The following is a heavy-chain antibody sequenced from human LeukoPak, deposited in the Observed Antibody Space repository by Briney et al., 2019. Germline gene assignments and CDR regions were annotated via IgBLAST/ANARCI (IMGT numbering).Heavy chain of an antibody. Sequence: GGTLRLSCAASGFTFSSYGMSWVRQAPGKGLEWVSVIYSGGSTYYADSVKGRFTISRDNSKNILYLQMNSLRAEDMAVYYCARVLMGATDYWGQGTLVTVSS. CDR1: GFTFSSYG. J-gene: IGHJ4*02. CDR2: IYSGGST. CDR3: ARVLMGATDY. V-gene: IGHV3-53*01. D-gene: IGHD1-26*01.